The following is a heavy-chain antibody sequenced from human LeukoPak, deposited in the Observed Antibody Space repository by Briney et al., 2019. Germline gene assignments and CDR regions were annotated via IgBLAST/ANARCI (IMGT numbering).Heavy chain of an antibody. CDR2: INHSGNT. V-gene: IGHV4-34*01. CDR3: ARNKAKYWYFDL. J-gene: IGHJ2*01. Sequence: LETLSLTCAVYGGSFRGYYCSWIRQPPGKGLEWIVDINHSGNTNYSPHLKSRVTISVDTSKNHFSLKLSSVTAADTAVYYGARNKAKYWYFDLWGRGTLVTVSS. CDR1: GGSFRGYY.